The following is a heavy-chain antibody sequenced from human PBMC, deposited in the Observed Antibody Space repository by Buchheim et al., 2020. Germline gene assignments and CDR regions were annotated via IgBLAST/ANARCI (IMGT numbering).Heavy chain of an antibody. V-gene: IGHV3-23*01. CDR1: GFTFNSYG. Sequence: EVQLLESGGGLVQAGGSLRLSCSASGFTFNSYGMNWVRQAPGKGLEWVSVIIGSGATTYYTDSVKGRFTISRDNSKNQLYLQMNSLRAEDTAIYYCAKGAVSGSSSYHGMDVWGQGTT. CDR3: AKGAVSGSSSYHGMDV. J-gene: IGHJ6*02. D-gene: IGHD1-26*01. CDR2: IIGSGATT.